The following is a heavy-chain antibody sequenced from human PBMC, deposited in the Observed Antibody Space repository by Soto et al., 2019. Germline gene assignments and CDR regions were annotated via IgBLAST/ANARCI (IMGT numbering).Heavy chain of an antibody. D-gene: IGHD2-2*01. Sequence: QVQLVQSGAEVKKPGSSVKVSCKASGGTFSSYAISWVRQAPGQGLEWMGGIIPIFGTANYAQKFQGRVTITADESTRTAYMERSSLRSEDTAVYYCARDFNIVVVPAAMGGGFDPWGQGTLVTVSS. CDR3: ARDFNIVVVPAAMGGGFDP. J-gene: IGHJ5*02. CDR2: IIPIFGTA. V-gene: IGHV1-69*01. CDR1: GGTFSSYA.